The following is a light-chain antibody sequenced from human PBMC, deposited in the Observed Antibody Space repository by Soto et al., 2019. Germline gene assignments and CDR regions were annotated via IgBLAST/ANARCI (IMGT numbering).Light chain of an antibody. Sequence: DIQMTQSPSTLSASVGDRVTITCRASQRMSGFLAWYQQKPGKAPQLLISDASSLESGVPSRFSGGGSGTAFTLTINSMQTEDFANYYCQHYSSNSGTFGPGTKVDIK. J-gene: IGKJ1*01. CDR3: QHYSSNSGT. V-gene: IGKV1-5*01. CDR1: QRMSGF. CDR2: DAS.